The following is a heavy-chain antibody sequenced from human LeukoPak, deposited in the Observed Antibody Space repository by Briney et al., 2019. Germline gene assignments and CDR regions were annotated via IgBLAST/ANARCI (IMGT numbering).Heavy chain of an antibody. Sequence: SEKYYVDSVKGRFTISRDNAKNSLYLQMNSLRAEDAAVYYCARDKSGYYGSGSYYPFDPWGQGTLVTVSS. V-gene: IGHV3-7*01. J-gene: IGHJ5*02. D-gene: IGHD3-10*01. CDR2: SEK. CDR3: ARDKSGYYGSGSYYPFDP.